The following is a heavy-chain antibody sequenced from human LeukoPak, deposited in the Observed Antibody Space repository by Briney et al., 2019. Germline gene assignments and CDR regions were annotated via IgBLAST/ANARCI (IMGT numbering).Heavy chain of an antibody. Sequence: ASVKVSCEASGYTLTSYGINWMRQAPGQGLEWMGWISTQSGNTNYAQKVQGRLTLTTDRSTNAAYMELRSLRSDDTAVYYCARGAYGDKWGQGTMVTVSS. CDR3: ARGAYGDK. V-gene: IGHV1-18*01. CDR2: ISTQSGNT. CDR1: GYTLTSYG. J-gene: IGHJ4*02. D-gene: IGHD4-17*01.